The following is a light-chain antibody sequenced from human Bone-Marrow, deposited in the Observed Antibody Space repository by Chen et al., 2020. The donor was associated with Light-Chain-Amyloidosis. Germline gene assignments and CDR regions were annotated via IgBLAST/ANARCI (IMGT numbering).Light chain of an antibody. Sequence: SSVLNQPSSVSVAPGQTATIACGGNNIGSTSVHWYQQTPGQAPLLVVYDDSDRPSGIPERLSGSNSGNTATLTINRVEAGDEADYYCQVWDRSSDRPVFGGGTKLTVL. CDR3: QVWDRSSDRPV. J-gene: IGLJ3*02. CDR2: DDS. V-gene: IGLV3-21*02. CDR1: NIGSTS.